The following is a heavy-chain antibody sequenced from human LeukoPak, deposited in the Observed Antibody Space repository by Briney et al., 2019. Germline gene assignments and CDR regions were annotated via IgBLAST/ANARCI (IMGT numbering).Heavy chain of an antibody. CDR1: GGSISSYY. CDR2: IYHSGST. CDR3: ARVGYCSGGSCIEGWFDP. J-gene: IGHJ5*02. V-gene: IGHV4-59*12. Sequence: SETLSLTCTVSGGSISSYYWSWIRQPPGKGLEWIGYIYHSGSTYYNPSLKSRVTISVDRSKNQFSLKLSSVTAADTAVYYCARVGYCSGGSCIEGWFDPWGQGTLVTVSS. D-gene: IGHD2-15*01.